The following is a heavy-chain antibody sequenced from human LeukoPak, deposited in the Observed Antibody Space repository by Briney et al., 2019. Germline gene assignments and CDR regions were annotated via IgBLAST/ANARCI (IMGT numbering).Heavy chain of an antibody. V-gene: IGHV3-30*04. J-gene: IGHJ4*02. CDR3: ARGRGDIVVVPAATSPGAYYFDY. CDR1: GFTFSSYA. CDR2: ISNDGGTK. Sequence: PGGSLRLSCAASGFTFSSYAMHWVRQAPGKGLEWVAVISNDGGTKYYPDSVKGRFTISRDNSRNTLYLQMNSLRAEDTAVYYCARGRGDIVVVPAATSPGAYYFDYWGQGTLVTVSS. D-gene: IGHD2-2*01.